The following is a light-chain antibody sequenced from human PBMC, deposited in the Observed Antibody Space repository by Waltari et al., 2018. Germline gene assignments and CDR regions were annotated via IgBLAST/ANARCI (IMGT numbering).Light chain of an antibody. Sequence: SALTQPASVSGSPGQSITISCTGTTSDVGGYNYVSWYQHHPGKAPKLMIFDVIQRPSEVPDRFSGFKSVNTASLTISGLQAEDEADYYCSSFAGSYTWVFGGGTKVTVL. CDR2: DVI. CDR3: SSFAGSYTWV. V-gene: IGLV2-11*01. J-gene: IGLJ3*02. CDR1: TSDVGGYNY.